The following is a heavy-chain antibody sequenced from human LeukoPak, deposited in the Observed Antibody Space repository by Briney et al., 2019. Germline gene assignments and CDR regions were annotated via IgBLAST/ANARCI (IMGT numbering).Heavy chain of an antibody. CDR3: VRTVTGIKSPFDY. Sequence: GESLKISCKASKYTFTDYWIAWVRQVPGKGLEWMGIIFPDDSETRYSPSFRGQVTISADKSITTAYLHWSSLKASDTGMYYCVRTVTGIKSPFDYWGQGTLVTVSS. D-gene: IGHD1-1*01. CDR1: KYTFTDYW. V-gene: IGHV5-51*01. J-gene: IGHJ4*02. CDR2: IFPDDSET.